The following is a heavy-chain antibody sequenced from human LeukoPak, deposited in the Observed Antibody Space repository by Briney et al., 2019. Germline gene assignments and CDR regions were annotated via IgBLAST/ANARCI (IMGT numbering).Heavy chain of an antibody. CDR2: MNPNSGNT. CDR3: ARGLYCSSTSCQFDP. V-gene: IGHV1-8*02. D-gene: IGHD2-2*01. Sequence: ASVKVSCKASGYTFTSYDINRVRQATGQGLEWMGWMNPNSGNTGYAQKFQGRVTMTRNTSISTAYMELSSLRSEDTAVYYCARGLYCSSTSCQFDPWGQGTLVTVSS. J-gene: IGHJ5*02. CDR1: GYTFTSYD.